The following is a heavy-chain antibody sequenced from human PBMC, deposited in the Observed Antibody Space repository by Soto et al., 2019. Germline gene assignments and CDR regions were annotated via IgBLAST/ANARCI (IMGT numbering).Heavy chain of an antibody. Sequence: SQTLSLTCAISGDSVSSNTAAWNWIRSSPSRGLEWLGRTYYRSNWRHDYAVSVKSRITVNPDTSKNHFSLQLNSVTPDDTAVYHCARGVAGSGLDLWGQGTLVTVSS. CDR2: TYYRSNWRH. CDR3: ARGVAGSGLDL. V-gene: IGHV6-1*01. D-gene: IGHD6-19*01. CDR1: GDSVSSNTAA. J-gene: IGHJ5*02.